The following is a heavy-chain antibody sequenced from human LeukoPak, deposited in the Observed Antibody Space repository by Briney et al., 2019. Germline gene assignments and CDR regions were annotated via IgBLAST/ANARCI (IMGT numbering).Heavy chain of an antibody. Sequence: GESLKISCKGSGYTFTNNWIGWVRQMPGKGLEWMGIINPGDSDTRYSPSFQGQVTISVDKSLSTAYLQWSSLKASDTAMYYCARDLEVPGGNRLFDYWGQGTLVTVSS. CDR1: GYTFTNNW. CDR2: INPGDSDT. V-gene: IGHV5-51*01. CDR3: ARDLEVPGGNRLFDY. D-gene: IGHD4-23*01. J-gene: IGHJ4*02.